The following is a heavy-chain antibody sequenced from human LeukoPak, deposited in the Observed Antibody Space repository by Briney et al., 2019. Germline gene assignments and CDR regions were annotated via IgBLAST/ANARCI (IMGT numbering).Heavy chain of an antibody. Sequence: GESLKISCEVSGYSFTSYCIRWVRQMPGKGLECGGIIYPDDSDPTYTQSFQGQVTISIDKYISTAYLQWSSLQASHTTMYYCSMSEDRVPLPDDVFDVWGEGRMVTVST. V-gene: IGHV5-51*01. D-gene: IGHD2-15*01. CDR2: IYPDDSDP. CDR1: GYSFTSYC. J-gene: IGHJ3*01. CDR3: SMSEDRVPLPDDVFDV.